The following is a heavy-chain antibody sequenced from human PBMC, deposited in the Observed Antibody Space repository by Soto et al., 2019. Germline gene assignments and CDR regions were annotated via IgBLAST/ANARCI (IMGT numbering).Heavy chain of an antibody. CDR2: IYYSGST. J-gene: IGHJ2*01. CDR1: GGSISSYY. D-gene: IGHD3-10*01. Sequence: QVQLQESGPGLVKPSETLSLTCTVSGGSISSYYWSWIRQPPGKGLEWIGYIYYSGSTNYNPSLKSRVTISVDTSKNQFSLKLSSVTAADTAVYYCASSMVRGVYHWYFDLWGRGTQVTVSS. CDR3: ASSMVRGVYHWYFDL. V-gene: IGHV4-59*01.